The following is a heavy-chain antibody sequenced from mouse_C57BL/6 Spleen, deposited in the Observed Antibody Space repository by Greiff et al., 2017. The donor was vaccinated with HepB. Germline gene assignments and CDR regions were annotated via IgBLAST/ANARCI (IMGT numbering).Heavy chain of an antibody. Sequence: DVKLVESGGGLVQPGGSLSLSCAASGFTFTDYYMSWVRQPPGKALEWLGFIRNKANGYTTEYSASVKGRFTISRDNSQSILYLQMNALRAEDSATYYCARYNPGYYFDYWGQGTTLTVSS. CDR3: ARYNPGYYFDY. D-gene: IGHD4-1*01. V-gene: IGHV7-3*01. CDR2: IRNKANGYTT. J-gene: IGHJ2*01. CDR1: GFTFTDYY.